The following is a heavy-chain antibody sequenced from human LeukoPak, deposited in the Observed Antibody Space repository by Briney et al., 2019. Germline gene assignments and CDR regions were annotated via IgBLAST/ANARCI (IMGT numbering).Heavy chain of an antibody. J-gene: IGHJ4*02. V-gene: IGHV4-4*02. CDR1: GGSASSDNW. CDR2: IHHSGNT. Sequence: PSETLSLTCAVSGGSASSDNWWSWVRQPPGKGLEWIGEIHHSGNTNYSPSLKSRVTISLDKSRNQFSLKLNSVTAADTAVYYCAKAGVWLPAVWGQGTLVTVSS. CDR3: AKAGVWLPAV. D-gene: IGHD3-9*01.